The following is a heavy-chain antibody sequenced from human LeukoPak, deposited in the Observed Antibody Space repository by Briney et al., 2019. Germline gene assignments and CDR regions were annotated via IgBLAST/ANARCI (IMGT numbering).Heavy chain of an antibody. CDR2: IKQDGSEK. CDR1: GFTFRSYW. Sequence: GGSLRLSCAASGFTFRSYWMSWVRQAPGKGLEWVANIKQDGSEKYYVDSVKGRFTISRDNAKNSLYLQMNSLRAEDTAVYYCAREDRAFDIWGQGTMVTVSS. CDR3: AREDRAFDI. V-gene: IGHV3-7*01. J-gene: IGHJ3*02.